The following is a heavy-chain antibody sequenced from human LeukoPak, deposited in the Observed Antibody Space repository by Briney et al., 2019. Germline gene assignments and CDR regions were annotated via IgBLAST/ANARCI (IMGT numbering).Heavy chain of an antibody. CDR1: GGSISGYY. CDR2: IHYTGNT. Sequence: PSETLSLTCTVSGGSISGYYWSWIRQSPGKGLEWIGYIHYTGNTKSNPFLKSRVTISVDTSKNQFSLNLSSVTAADTAVYYCVRERLDDAGYYYMNVWGKGTTVTVSS. V-gene: IGHV4-59*01. D-gene: IGHD1-1*01. CDR3: VRERLDDAGYYYMNV. J-gene: IGHJ6*03.